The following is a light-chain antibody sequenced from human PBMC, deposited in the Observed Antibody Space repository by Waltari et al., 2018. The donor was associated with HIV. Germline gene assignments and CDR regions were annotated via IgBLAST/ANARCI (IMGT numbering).Light chain of an antibody. V-gene: IGLV1-40*01. CDR1: SSNPGAGYH. J-gene: IGLJ3*02. CDR3: QSYDSSVSAWV. CDR2: RNN. Sequence: QPVLTQPSSVSEAPGQRVTISCTWGSSNPGAGYHVHWYQQLPGSVPKLLIYRNNNRPPGVPDRFSGFKSGTSASLVITGLRAEDEADYYCQSYDSSVSAWVFGGGTKLTVL.